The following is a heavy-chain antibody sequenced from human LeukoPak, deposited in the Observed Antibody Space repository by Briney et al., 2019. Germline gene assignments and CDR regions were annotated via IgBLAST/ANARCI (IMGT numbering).Heavy chain of an antibody. CDR2: ISYDGSNE. D-gene: IGHD6-6*01. J-gene: IGHJ6*02. Sequence: GGSLRLSCAASGFTFSSFGMHWVRQAPGKGLEWVAVISYDGSNEYYADSVKGRFTISRDNSKNTLYLQMNSLRAEDTAVYYCAGVSARPYYYYYGMDVWGQGTTVTVSS. CDR3: AGVSARPYYYYYGMDV. CDR1: GFTFSSFG. V-gene: IGHV3-30*03.